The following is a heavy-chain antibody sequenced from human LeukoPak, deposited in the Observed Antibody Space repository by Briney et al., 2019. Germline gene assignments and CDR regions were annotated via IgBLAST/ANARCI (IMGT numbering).Heavy chain of an antibody. CDR2: INPHSGGA. CDR3: ARGPRKDGYNPSYFYYGIDV. J-gene: IGHJ6*02. V-gene: IGHV1-2*04. Sequence: ASVKVSCKASGYTFTGYYIHWVRQAPGQGLEWMGWINPHSGGANYAQNFQGWVTMTRDTSLSTAYMELSRLRSDDTAVYFCARGPRKDGYNPSYFYYGIDVWGQGTTVTVSS. CDR1: GYTFTGYY. D-gene: IGHD5-24*01.